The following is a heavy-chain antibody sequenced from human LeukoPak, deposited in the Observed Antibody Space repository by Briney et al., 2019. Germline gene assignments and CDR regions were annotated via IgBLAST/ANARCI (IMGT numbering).Heavy chain of an antibody. V-gene: IGHV3-33*01. CDR1: GFTFSSYG. CDR3: ARGQTAMVDY. CDR2: IWYDGSNK. Sequence: GDSLTLSCAASGFTFSSYGMHWVRQAPGKGLEGVAVIWYDGSNKYYADSVKGRFTISRDNSKNTLYLQMNSLRAEDTAVYYCARGQTAMVDYWGQGTLVTVSS. D-gene: IGHD5-18*01. J-gene: IGHJ4*02.